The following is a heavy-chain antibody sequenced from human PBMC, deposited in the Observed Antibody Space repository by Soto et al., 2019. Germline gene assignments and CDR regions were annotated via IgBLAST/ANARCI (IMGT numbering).Heavy chain of an antibody. CDR3: ARMGDYHIGRIDY. J-gene: IGHJ4*02. CDR1: RGSIGTTSYY. CDR2: IFYSGHT. Sequence: QLQLQESGPGLVKPSETLSLTCTVSRGSIGTTSYYWGWIRQSPGKRQEWIGSIFYSGHTYYNPSLKSRVTISVDTSKNEFSLKLNSVTAADTAVYYCARMGDYHIGRIDYWGQGTQVTVSS. V-gene: IGHV4-39*01. D-gene: IGHD4-17*01.